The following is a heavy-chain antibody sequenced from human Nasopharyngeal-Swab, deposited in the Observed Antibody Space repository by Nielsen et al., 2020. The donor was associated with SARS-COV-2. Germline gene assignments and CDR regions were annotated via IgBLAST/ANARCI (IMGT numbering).Heavy chain of an antibody. Sequence: SGPTLVKPTQTITLTCTFSGFSLSTSGMCVSWVRQPPGKALEWLALIDWDDDKYYSTSLKTRLTISKDTSKNQVVLTMTNMDPVDTATYYCTRSVVVAVEGAFDIWGQGTMVTVSS. V-gene: IGHV2-70*20. J-gene: IGHJ3*02. D-gene: IGHD2-15*01. CDR2: IDWDDDK. CDR1: GFSLSTSGMC. CDR3: TRSVVVAVEGAFDI.